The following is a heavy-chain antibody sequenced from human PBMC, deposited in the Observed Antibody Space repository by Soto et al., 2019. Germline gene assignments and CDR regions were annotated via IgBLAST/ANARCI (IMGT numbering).Heavy chain of an antibody. V-gene: IGHV3-23*01. CDR1: GFTFSTYA. J-gene: IGHJ2*01. CDR3: AKDLGPPVRSHYPYWYFDV. CDR2: ISGSGGAT. Sequence: EVQLLESGGGLVQPGGSLSLSCAASGFTFSTYAMSWVRQTPGKGLEWVAGISGSGGATYYADAVKGRLTISRDNSNNPPYLQMKSPRAEDTAVYYCAKDLGPPVRSHYPYWYFDVWGRGTLVTVSS. D-gene: IGHD3-10*01.